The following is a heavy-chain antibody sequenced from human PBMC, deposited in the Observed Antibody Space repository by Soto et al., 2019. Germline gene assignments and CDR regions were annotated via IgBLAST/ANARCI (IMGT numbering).Heavy chain of an antibody. J-gene: IGHJ4*02. D-gene: IGHD5-18*01. V-gene: IGHV1-46*01. CDR3: ARDSVGGGYSYGGKYYFDY. CDR1: GYTFTSYY. CDR2: INPSGGST. Sequence: GASVKVSCKASGYTFTSYYMHWVRQAPGQGLEWMGIINPSGGSTSYAQKFQGRVTMTRDTSTSTVYMELSSLRSEDTAVYYCARDSVGGGYSYGGKYYFDYWGQGTLVTVS.